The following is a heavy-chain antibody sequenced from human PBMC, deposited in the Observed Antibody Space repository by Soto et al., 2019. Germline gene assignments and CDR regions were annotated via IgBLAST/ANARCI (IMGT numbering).Heavy chain of an antibody. D-gene: IGHD3-10*01. J-gene: IGHJ4*02. CDR3: TRGHQSTLDYYFDY. V-gene: IGHV3-7*01. CDR1: GFTFNNYW. CDR2: MNQDGTIK. Sequence: QPGGSLRLSCAASGFTFNNYWLSWVRQAPGQGLEWVANMNQDGTIKYYVDSVKGRFTISRDNAENSLFLQMNSLRAEDTAVYYCTRGHQSTLDYYFDYWGQGALVTVSS.